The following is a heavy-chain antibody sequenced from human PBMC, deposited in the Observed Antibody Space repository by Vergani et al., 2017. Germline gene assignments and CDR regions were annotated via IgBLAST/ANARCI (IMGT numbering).Heavy chain of an antibody. CDR1: GVSIKSRSYY. CDR3: ARNRAIELAGRMHYYYAIDV. Sequence: QLQLQESGPGLVKPSETLSLTCAVSGVSIKSRSYYWGWIRQSPGKGLEWIGSIYDNGNTYYSPSLKSRVAISVDTSKNQVSLNLGSVTAADTAVYYCARNRAIELAGRMHYYYAIDVWGQGTTVTVSS. D-gene: IGHD5-24*01. V-gene: IGHV4-39*01. J-gene: IGHJ6*02. CDR2: IYDNGNT.